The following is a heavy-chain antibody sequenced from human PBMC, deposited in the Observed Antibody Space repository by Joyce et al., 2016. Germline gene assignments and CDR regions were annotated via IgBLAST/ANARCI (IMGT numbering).Heavy chain of an antibody. J-gene: IGHJ4*02. D-gene: IGHD1-1*01. Sequence: QVQLQESGPGLVKPSQTLSLTCTVSGASISSGTYFLPWIRQPAGKGLEWIGRIDTRGTTNYNPSLKGRVTISVETSKNQFSLRLSSVTAADTAGYYCARGMFTWNDGTYFDYWGQGILVTVSS. V-gene: IGHV4-61*02. CDR2: IDTRGTT. CDR1: GASISSGTYF. CDR3: ARGMFTWNDGTYFDY.